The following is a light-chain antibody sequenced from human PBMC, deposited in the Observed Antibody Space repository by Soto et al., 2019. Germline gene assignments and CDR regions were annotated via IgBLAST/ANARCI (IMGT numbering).Light chain of an antibody. Sequence: QSVLTQPPSVSAAPGQKVTISCSGSSSNIGGNSVSWYQQLPGTAPKLLIYDDNKRPSGIPDRSSGSKSGTSATLGIAGFQTGDEADYYCGSWDSSLSAYVFGTGTKVTLL. CDR3: GSWDSSLSAYV. J-gene: IGLJ1*01. V-gene: IGLV1-51*01. CDR2: DDN. CDR1: SSNIGGNS.